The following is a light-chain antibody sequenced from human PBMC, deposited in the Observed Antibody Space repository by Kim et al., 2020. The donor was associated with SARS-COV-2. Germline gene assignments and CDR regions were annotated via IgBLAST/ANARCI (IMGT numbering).Light chain of an antibody. Sequence: GQWVTISFSGSFSNVGRNTVNWWQQFPGTAPKLLIFGYNQRPSGVPARFSGSKSGTSASLAISGLQSEDEADYYCAAWDDNLNGVGFGGGTQLTVL. V-gene: IGLV1-44*01. CDR2: GYN. CDR3: AAWDDNLNGVG. CDR1: FSNVGRNT. J-gene: IGLJ2*01.